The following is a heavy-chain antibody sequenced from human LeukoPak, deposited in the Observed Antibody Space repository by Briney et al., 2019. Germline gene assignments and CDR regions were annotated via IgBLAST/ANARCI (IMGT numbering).Heavy chain of an antibody. D-gene: IGHD7-27*01. V-gene: IGHV1-3*01. CDR3: ARGPPNWGFDM. J-gene: IGHJ3*02. Sequence: ASVKVSCKASGYIFTNYAIHWVRQAPGQRLEWMGWINAGNGKANYSQKFRGRVTLTRDTSASTAYMELSSLRSEDTAVYYCARGPPNWGFDMWGQGTMVTVSS. CDR2: INAGNGKA. CDR1: GYIFTNYA.